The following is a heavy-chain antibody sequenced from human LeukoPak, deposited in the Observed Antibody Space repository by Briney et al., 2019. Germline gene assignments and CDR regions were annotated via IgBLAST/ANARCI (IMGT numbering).Heavy chain of an antibody. Sequence: GGSLRLPCAASGFTFSSYWMHWVRQAPGKGLVWVSRIKNDGSSANYADSVKGRFTISRDNAKNTLYLQMNSLRAEDTAVYYCARLTFGGYSGSGSDIWGQGTMVTVSS. V-gene: IGHV3-74*01. CDR1: GFTFSSYW. D-gene: IGHD3-10*01. J-gene: IGHJ3*02. CDR2: IKNDGSSA. CDR3: ARLTFGGYSGSGSDI.